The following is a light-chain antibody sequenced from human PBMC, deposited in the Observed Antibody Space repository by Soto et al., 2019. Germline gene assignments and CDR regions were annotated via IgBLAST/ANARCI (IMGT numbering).Light chain of an antibody. Sequence: QSALTQPASVSGSPGQSITISCTGTSSDVGGYHYVSWYQQQPGKAPKLLIFEVSHRPSGVSDRFSGSKSGNTASLAISGLQAEDEADYYCCSYTASTTLLFGGGTKVTVL. CDR3: CSYTASTTLL. V-gene: IGLV2-14*01. J-gene: IGLJ3*02. CDR1: SSDVGGYHY. CDR2: EVS.